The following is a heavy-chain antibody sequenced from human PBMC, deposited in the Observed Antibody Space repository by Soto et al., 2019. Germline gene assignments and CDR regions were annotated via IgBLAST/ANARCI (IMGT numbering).Heavy chain of an antibody. CDR2: SYYRGST. Sequence: QPQLQESGPGLVKPPETLSLTCTVSGGSISSRSHYWGWIRQSPGRHLEWIGRSYYRGSTHYNPSLKTRVTISVDTAKNQVSLKVYSVTAADTAVYYCATADGFGVVTPLLEYWGQGILVTVSS. D-gene: IGHD3-3*01. J-gene: IGHJ4*02. V-gene: IGHV4-39*01. CDR3: ATADGFGVVTPLLEY. CDR1: GGSISSRSHY.